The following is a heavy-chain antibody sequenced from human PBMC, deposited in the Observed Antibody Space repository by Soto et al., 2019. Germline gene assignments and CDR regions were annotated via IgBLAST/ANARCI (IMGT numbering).Heavy chain of an antibody. D-gene: IGHD3-10*01. J-gene: IGHJ4*02. CDR3: AKGMGGSGSYYLNYFDY. V-gene: IGHV3-23*01. CDR2: ISGSGGST. Sequence: GGSLRLSCAASGFTFSSYAMSWVRQAPGKGLEWVSAISGSGGSTYYADSVKGRFTISRDNSKNTLYLQMNSLRAEDTAVYYCAKGMGGSGSYYLNYFDYWRQGTLVTVSS. CDR1: GFTFSSYA.